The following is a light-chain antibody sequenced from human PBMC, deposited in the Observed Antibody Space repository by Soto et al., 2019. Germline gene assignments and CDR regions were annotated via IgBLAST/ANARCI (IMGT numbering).Light chain of an antibody. CDR1: QGIGSW. V-gene: IGKV1-12*01. Sequence: DIQMTQSPSSVSASVGDRITITCRASQGIGSWLAWYQQQPGKAPKLPIYGASSLQSGVPSRFSGSGSGTDFTLTISSLQPEDFASYYCQQANSFPLTFGGGTKVEIK. CDR2: GAS. J-gene: IGKJ4*01. CDR3: QQANSFPLT.